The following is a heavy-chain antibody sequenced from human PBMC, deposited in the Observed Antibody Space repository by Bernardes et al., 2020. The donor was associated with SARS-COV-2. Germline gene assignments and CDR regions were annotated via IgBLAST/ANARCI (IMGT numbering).Heavy chain of an antibody. CDR3: ARGQWGPDYYYGLDV. J-gene: IGHJ6*02. V-gene: IGHV3-72*01. CDR1: GSTFSNHY. CDR2: MRGKGDSYTT. Sequence: GFLRLSCEASGSTFSNHYVDWVRQAPGQGRGWVGRMRGKGDSYTTEYAASVKGRFTISRDDSKNSVYLQMNSLKIEDTAVYYCARGQWGPDYYYGLDVWGQG. D-gene: IGHD1-26*01.